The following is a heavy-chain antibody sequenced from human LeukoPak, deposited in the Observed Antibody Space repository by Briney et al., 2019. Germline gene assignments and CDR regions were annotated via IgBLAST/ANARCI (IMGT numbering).Heavy chain of an antibody. CDR2: IWYDGSNK. D-gene: IGHD6-19*01. Sequence: GGSLRLSCAASGFTFSSYWMNWARQAPGKGLEWVAVIWYDGSNKYYADSVKGRFTISRDNSKNTLYLQMNSLRAEDTAVYYCARAVAGPTPLDYWGQGTLVTVSS. V-gene: IGHV3-33*08. CDR1: GFTFSSYW. J-gene: IGHJ4*02. CDR3: ARAVAGPTPLDY.